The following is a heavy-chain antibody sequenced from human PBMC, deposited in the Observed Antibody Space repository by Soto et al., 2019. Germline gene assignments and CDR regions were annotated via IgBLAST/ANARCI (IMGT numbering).Heavy chain of an antibody. CDR3: ARHYSSSFLFDY. CDR2: IYYSGST. D-gene: IGHD6-6*01. Sequence: SETLSLTCTVSGGSISSGDYYWSWIRQPPGKGLDWIGYIYYSGSTYYNPSLKSRVTISVDTSKNQFSLKLSSVTAADTAVYYCARHYSSSFLFDYWGQGTLVTVSS. J-gene: IGHJ4*02. CDR1: GGSISSGDYY. V-gene: IGHV4-30-4*01.